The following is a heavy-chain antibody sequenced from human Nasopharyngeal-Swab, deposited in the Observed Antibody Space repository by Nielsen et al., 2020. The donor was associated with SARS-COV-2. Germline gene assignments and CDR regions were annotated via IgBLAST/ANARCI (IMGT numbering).Heavy chain of an antibody. CDR3: ARGDIELMVYALSSGAFDI. J-gene: IGHJ3*02. CDR1: GGSISSSNW. Sequence: SETLSLTCAVSGGSISSSNWWSWVRQPPGKGLEWIGEIYHSGSTNYNPSLKSRVTISVDKSKNQFSLKLSSVTAADTAVYYCARGDIELMVYALSSGAFDIWGQGTMVTVSS. CDR2: IYHSGST. V-gene: IGHV4-4*02. D-gene: IGHD2-8*01.